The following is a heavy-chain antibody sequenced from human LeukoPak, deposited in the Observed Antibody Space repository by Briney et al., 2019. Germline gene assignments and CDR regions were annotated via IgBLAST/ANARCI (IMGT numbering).Heavy chain of an antibody. V-gene: IGHV1-69*01. D-gene: IGHD1-26*01. J-gene: IGHJ4*02. CDR1: GGTFSSYA. Sequence: SVKISCKASGGTFSSYAISWVRQAPGQGLEWMGGIIPIFGTANYAQKFQGRVTITADESTSTAYMELSSLRSEDTAVYYCARETGIVGATAFDYWGQGTLVTVSS. CDR3: ARETGIVGATAFDY. CDR2: IIPIFGTA.